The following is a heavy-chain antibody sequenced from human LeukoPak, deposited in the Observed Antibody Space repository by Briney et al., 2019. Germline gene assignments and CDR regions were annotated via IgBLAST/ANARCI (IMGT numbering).Heavy chain of an antibody. CDR1: GYTFTSYG. D-gene: IGHD1-20*01. V-gene: IGHV1-18*01. J-gene: IGHJ5*02. CDR3: AREGTRITGTTRLWFDP. CDR2: ISAYNGNT. Sequence: ASVKVSCKASGYTFTSYGISWVRQAPGQGLEWMGWISAYNGNTNYAQKLQGRVTMTTDTSTSTAYMELRSLRSDDTAVYYCAREGTRITGTTRLWFDPWGQETLVTVSS.